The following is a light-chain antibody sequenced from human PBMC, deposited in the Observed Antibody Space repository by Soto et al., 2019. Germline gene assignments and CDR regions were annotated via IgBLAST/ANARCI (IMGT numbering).Light chain of an antibody. CDR2: DAS. CDR3: QQRSNWPQIT. J-gene: IGKJ5*01. V-gene: IGKV3-11*01. CDR1: QSVSSGY. Sequence: VLTQSPGTLSLSPGEGATLSCRASQSVSSGYLAWYQQKPGQAPRLLIYDASNRATGIPARFSGSGSGTDFTLTISSLEPEDFAVYYCQQRSNWPQITFGQGTRLAI.